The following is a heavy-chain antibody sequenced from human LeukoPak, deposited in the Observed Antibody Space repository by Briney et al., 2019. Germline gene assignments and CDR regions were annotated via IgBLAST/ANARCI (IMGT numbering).Heavy chain of an antibody. CDR1: GGSISSGSYY. J-gene: IGHJ4*02. Sequence: TLSLTCTVSGGSISSGSYYWSWIRQPAGKGLEWIGRIYTSGSTNYNPSLKSRVTISVDTSKNQFSLKLSSVTAADTAVYYCARSNFGSGIIDYWGQGTLVTVSS. D-gene: IGHD3-10*01. CDR3: ARSNFGSGIIDY. V-gene: IGHV4-61*02. CDR2: IYTSGST.